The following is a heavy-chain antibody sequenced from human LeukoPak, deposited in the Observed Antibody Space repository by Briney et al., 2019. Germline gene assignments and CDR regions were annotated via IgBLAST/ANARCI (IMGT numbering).Heavy chain of an antibody. CDR1: VYIFTGYY. J-gene: IGHJ4*02. CDR3: ARVGGEGIVVVPAATGSFDY. D-gene: IGHD2-2*01. CDR2: INPNIGGT. Sequence: ASVKVSCKASVYIFTGYYMHWVRQAPRQGREWMGWINPNIGGTNYAQKFQGRVTMTRDTSISPAYLELSRLRSDDTAVYSCARVGGEGIVVVPAATGSFDYWGQGTLVTVSS. V-gene: IGHV1-2*02.